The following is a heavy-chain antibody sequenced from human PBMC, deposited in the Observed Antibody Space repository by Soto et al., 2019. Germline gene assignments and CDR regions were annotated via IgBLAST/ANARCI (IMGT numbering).Heavy chain of an antibody. Sequence: SLKISCKGSGYSFTSYWIGWVRQMPGKGLEWMGIIYPGDSDTRYSPSFQGQVTISADKSISTAYLQWSSLKASDTAMYYCARRFCSGGSCYSYDFDYWGQGTLVTVSS. D-gene: IGHD2-15*01. V-gene: IGHV5-51*01. CDR3: ARRFCSGGSCYSYDFDY. CDR2: IYPGDSDT. J-gene: IGHJ4*02. CDR1: GYSFTSYW.